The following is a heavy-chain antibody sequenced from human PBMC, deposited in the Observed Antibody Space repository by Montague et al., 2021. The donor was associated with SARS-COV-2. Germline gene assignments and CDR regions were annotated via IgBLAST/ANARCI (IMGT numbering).Heavy chain of an antibody. J-gene: IGHJ3*02. Sequence: TLSLTCTVSGGSISSGGYYWSWIRQHPGKGLEWIGYIYYSASTNYNPTLKSRVTISVDTSKNQFSLKLSSVTAADTAVYYCARDRYSGYVLDAFDIWGQGTMVTVSS. V-gene: IGHV4-31*03. D-gene: IGHD5-12*01. CDR1: GGSISSGGYY. CDR2: IYYSAST. CDR3: ARDRYSGYVLDAFDI.